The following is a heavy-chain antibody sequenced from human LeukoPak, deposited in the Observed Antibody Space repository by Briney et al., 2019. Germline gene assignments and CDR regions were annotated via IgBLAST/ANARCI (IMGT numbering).Heavy chain of an antibody. CDR3: ARDRAAAAGNFDY. V-gene: IGHV1-18*01. D-gene: IGHD6-13*01. J-gene: IGHJ4*02. CDR2: ISPYNGNT. CDR1: GYTFRSYA. Sequence: ASVKVSCKASGYTFRSYAISWVRQAPGQGLEWMGWISPYNGNTNYAQNLQGRVTMTTDTSTSTAYMELRSLRSDDTALYYCARDRAAAAGNFDYWGQGTLVTVSS.